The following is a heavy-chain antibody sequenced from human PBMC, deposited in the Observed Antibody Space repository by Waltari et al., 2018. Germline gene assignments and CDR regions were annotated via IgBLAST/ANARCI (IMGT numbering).Heavy chain of an antibody. D-gene: IGHD5-12*01. CDR3: KCGYRPIPTSPPDYYGMDV. Sequence: QVQLVQSGAEVKKPGSSVKVSCKASGGTFSSYAISWVRQAPGQGLEWMGGIIPIFGTANYAQKFQGRVTITADESTSTAYMELSSLRSEDTAVYYCKCGYRPIPTSPPDYYGMDVWGQGTTVTVSS. J-gene: IGHJ6*02. CDR2: IIPIFGTA. CDR1: GGTFSSYA. V-gene: IGHV1-69*13.